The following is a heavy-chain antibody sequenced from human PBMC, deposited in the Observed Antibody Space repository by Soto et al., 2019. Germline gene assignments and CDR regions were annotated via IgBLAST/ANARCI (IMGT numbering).Heavy chain of an antibody. CDR1: GYTFTSYA. CDR2: INAGNGDT. Sequence: ASVKVSCKASGYTFTSYAMHWVRQAPGQRLEWMGWINAGNGDTNYAQKFQGRVTMTVDTSTTTAFMELTSLTSDDRAVYYCAKNGQPPYYYYGMDVWGQGTTVTVSS. D-gene: IGHD2-8*01. J-gene: IGHJ6*02. V-gene: IGHV1-3*01. CDR3: AKNGQPPYYYYGMDV.